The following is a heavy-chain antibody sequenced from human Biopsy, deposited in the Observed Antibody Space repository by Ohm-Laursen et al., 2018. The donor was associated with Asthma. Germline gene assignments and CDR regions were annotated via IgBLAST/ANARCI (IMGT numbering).Heavy chain of an antibody. D-gene: IGHD3-9*01. Sequence: EASVKVSCKASGYNFISFAIHWVRQAPGQRLEWMGWVNTGNGDTKYSQKFQGRVTITRDTSASTAYMELRSLRSEGTATYYCARTYYDFLTGQVKDVFGVWGQGTMVTVSS. J-gene: IGHJ3*01. V-gene: IGHV1-3*04. CDR2: VNTGNGDT. CDR1: GYNFISFA. CDR3: ARTYYDFLTGQVKDVFGV.